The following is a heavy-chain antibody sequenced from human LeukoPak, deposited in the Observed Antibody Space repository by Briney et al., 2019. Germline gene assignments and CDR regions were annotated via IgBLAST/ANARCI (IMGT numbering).Heavy chain of an antibody. D-gene: IGHD6-19*01. CDR2: VSAYNGNI. CDR3: ARSLGSSGWYAY. Sequence: ASVKVSCKASGYTFTSYGISWVRQAPGQGLEWMGWVSAYNGNINYAQKVQGRVTMTTDTSTSTAYMELRSLRSDDTAVYYCARSLGSSGWYAYWGQGTQVTVSS. CDR1: GYTFTSYG. J-gene: IGHJ4*02. V-gene: IGHV1-18*01.